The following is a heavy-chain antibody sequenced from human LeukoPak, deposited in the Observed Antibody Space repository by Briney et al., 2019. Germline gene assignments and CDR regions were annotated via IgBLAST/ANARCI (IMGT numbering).Heavy chain of an antibody. CDR2: ISYSGDT. CDR1: GGSISSNDFW. D-gene: IGHD3-16*01. V-gene: IGHV4-39*07. Sequence: SETLSLTCTVSGGSISSNDFWWGCIRQPPGEGLEWIGSISYSGDTYYNPSRESRVAMSVDTSRNQFSLKLSSVTAADTAVYYCARHRRGNWYFDLWGRGTLVTVSS. CDR3: ARHRRGNWYFDL. J-gene: IGHJ2*01.